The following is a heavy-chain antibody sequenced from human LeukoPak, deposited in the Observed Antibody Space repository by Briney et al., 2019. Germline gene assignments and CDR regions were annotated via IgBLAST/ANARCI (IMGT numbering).Heavy chain of an antibody. Sequence: GASVKVSCKASGGTFISYAISWVRQAPGQGLEWMGRIIPIFGTANYAQKFQGRVTITTDESTSTAYMELSSLRSEDTAVYYCARVPELDASDIWGQGTMVTVSS. J-gene: IGHJ3*02. V-gene: IGHV1-69*05. D-gene: IGHD1-14*01. CDR2: IIPIFGTA. CDR3: ARVPELDASDI. CDR1: GGTFISYA.